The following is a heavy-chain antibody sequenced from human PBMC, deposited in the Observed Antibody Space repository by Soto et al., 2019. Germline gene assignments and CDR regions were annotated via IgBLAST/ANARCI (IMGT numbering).Heavy chain of an antibody. Sequence: GGSLRLSCAASGFTFSTSAMSWVRQAPGKGLEWVSAISRDGYDIYYADSVKGRFTISRDNSKHMLFLQMNSLRTEDTAVYYCAHPRGYGVFDAYDIWGQGAMVTDSS. CDR1: GFTFSTSA. J-gene: IGHJ3*02. CDR3: AHPRGYGVFDAYDI. D-gene: IGHD4-17*01. V-gene: IGHV3-23*01. CDR2: ISRDGYDI.